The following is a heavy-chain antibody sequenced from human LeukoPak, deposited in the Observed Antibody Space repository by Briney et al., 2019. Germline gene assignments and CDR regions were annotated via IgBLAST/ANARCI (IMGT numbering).Heavy chain of an antibody. CDR3: AKSSGYYHDYFDY. J-gene: IGHJ4*02. D-gene: IGHD3-3*01. CDR2: ISGSGGST. V-gene: IGHV3-23*01. CDR1: GFTFSSYA. Sequence: GGSLRLSCAASGFTFSSYAMGWVRQAPGKGLEWVSAISGSGGSTYYADSVKGRFTISRDNSKNTLYLQMNSLRAEDTAVYYCAKSSGYYHDYFDYWGQGTLVTVSS.